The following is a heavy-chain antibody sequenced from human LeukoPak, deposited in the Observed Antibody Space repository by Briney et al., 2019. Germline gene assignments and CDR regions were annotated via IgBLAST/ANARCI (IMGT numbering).Heavy chain of an antibody. D-gene: IGHD5-18*01. CDR1: GGTFSSYT. J-gene: IGHJ4*02. V-gene: IGHV1-69*02. CDR2: INPILGIA. CDR3: ARARYSYGLIDY. Sequence: ASVKVSCKASGGTFSSYTISWVRQAPGQGLDWVGRINPILGIANYAQKFQGRVTITADKSTSTAYMELSSLRSEDTAVYYCARARYSYGLIDYWGQGTLVTVSS.